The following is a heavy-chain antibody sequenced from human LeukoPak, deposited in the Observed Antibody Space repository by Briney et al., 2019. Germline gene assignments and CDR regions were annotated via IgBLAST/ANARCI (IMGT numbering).Heavy chain of an antibody. Sequence: ASVKVSCKASGGTFSSYAISWVRQAPGQGLEWMGGIIPIFGTANYAQKFQGRVTITADKSTSTAYMELSNLRSEDTAVYYCARTFGYSSGWYGDFQHWGQGTLVTVSS. CDR3: ARTFGYSSGWYGDFQH. CDR2: IIPIFGTA. V-gene: IGHV1-69*06. J-gene: IGHJ1*01. D-gene: IGHD6-19*01. CDR1: GGTFSSYA.